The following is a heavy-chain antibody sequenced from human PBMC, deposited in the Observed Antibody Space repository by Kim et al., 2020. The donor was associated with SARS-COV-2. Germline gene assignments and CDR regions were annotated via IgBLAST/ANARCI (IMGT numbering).Heavy chain of an antibody. V-gene: IGHV3-74*01. D-gene: IGHD3-10*01. CDR2: INSDGSST. CDR1: GFTFSSYW. J-gene: IGHJ4*02. Sequence: GGSLRLSCAASGFTFSSYWMHWVRQAPGKGLVWVSRINSDGSSTSYADSVKGRFTISRDNAKNTLYLQMNSLRAEDTAVYYCARVTGSWFGDPIGYWGQGTLVTVSS. CDR3: ARVTGSWFGDPIGY.